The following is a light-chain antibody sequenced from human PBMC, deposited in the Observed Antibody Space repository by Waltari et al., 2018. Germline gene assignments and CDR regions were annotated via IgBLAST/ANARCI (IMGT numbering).Light chain of an antibody. CDR3: SSYTSSITLL. J-gene: IGLJ2*01. Sequence: QSALTQPPSVSGSPGQSVTISCTGTNSDIGRYNTVSWYKQPPGTAPKLMVYELSNRPSGVPERFSGSKSGTTASLTISGLQAEDEADYYCSSYTSSITLLFGGGTKLTVL. V-gene: IGLV2-18*02. CDR2: ELS. CDR1: NSDIGRYNT.